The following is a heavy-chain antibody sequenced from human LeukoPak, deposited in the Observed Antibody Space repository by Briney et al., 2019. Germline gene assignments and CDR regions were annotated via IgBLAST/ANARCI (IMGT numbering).Heavy chain of an antibody. D-gene: IGHD4-17*01. CDR2: IYYSGST. V-gene: IGHV4-31*03. CDR1: GGSISSGGYY. J-gene: IGHJ3*02. CDR3: ARAEATVTTYGFDI. Sequence: SQTLSLTCTVSGGSISSGGYYWSWIRQHPGKGLEWIAHIYYSGSTYYNPSLKSRVTISVDTSKNHFSLKLSSVTAADTAVYYCARAEATVTTYGFDIWGQGTMVTVSS.